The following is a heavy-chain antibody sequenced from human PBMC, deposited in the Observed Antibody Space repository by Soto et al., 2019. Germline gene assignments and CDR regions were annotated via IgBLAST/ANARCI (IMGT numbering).Heavy chain of an antibody. D-gene: IGHD3-3*01. J-gene: IGHJ4*02. CDR2: IKQDGSEK. CDR3: VRAEGISIFGVVAPRFDY. CDR1: GFTFSSYW. V-gene: IGHV3-7*01. Sequence: GGSLRLSCAASGFTFSSYWMSWVRQAPGKGLEWVANIKQDGSEKYYVGSVKGRFTISRDNAKNSLYLQMNSLRAEDTAVYYCVRAEGISIFGVVAPRFDYWGQGTLVTVSS.